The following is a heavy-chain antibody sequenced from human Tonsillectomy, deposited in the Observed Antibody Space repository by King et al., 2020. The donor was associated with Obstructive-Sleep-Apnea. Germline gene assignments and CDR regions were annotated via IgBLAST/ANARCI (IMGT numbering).Heavy chain of an antibody. CDR2: IKSKTDGGTT. CDR3: TTGGDFLFPFDI. V-gene: IGHV3-15*01. Sequence: DVQLVEPGGGLVKPGGSLRLSCAASEFTFRNAWMSWVRQAPGKGLEWVGRIKSKTDGGTTDYAAPVKGRFTISRDDSKNTLYLQMNSLKTEDTAVYYCTTGGDFLFPFDIWGQGTMVTVSS. D-gene: IGHD3-10*01. J-gene: IGHJ3*02. CDR1: EFTFRNAW.